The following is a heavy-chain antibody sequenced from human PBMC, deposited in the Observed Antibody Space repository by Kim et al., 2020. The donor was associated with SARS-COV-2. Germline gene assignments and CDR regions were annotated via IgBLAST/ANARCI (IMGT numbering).Heavy chain of an antibody. V-gene: IGHV1-18*01. Sequence: ASVKVSCKASGYTFTSYGISWVRQAPGQGLEWMGWISAYNGNTNYAQKLQGRVTMTTDTSTSTAYMELRSLRSDDTAVYYCARVWMTYYYDSSGYFPDYWAQGSLVSVSS. CDR3: ARVWMTYYYDSSGYFPDY. CDR1: GYTFTSYG. D-gene: IGHD3-22*01. J-gene: IGHJ4*02. CDR2: ISAYNGNT.